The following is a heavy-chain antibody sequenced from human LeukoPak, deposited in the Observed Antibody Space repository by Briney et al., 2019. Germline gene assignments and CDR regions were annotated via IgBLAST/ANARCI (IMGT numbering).Heavy chain of an antibody. CDR3: ARYYYDRSGYPYYVDY. CDR1: GLTFTSNY. V-gene: IGHV3-53*01. Sequence: GGSLRLSCAASGLTFTSNYMSWVRQAPGKGLEWVSLIYSGGSTYYTDSPKGRFTISRDTSKNTVYLQMNTLRTEDTAVYYCARYYYDRSGYPYYVDYWGQGTMVTVSS. D-gene: IGHD3-22*01. J-gene: IGHJ4*02. CDR2: IYSGGST.